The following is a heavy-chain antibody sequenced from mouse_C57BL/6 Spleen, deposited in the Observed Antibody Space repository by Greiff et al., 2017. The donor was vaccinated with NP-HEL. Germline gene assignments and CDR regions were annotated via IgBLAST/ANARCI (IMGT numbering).Heavy chain of an antibody. Sequence: VKLVESGAELVKPGASVKISCKASGYAFSSYWMNWVKQRPGKGLEWIGQIYPGDGDTNYNGKFKGKATLTADKSSSTAYMQLSSLTSEDSAVYFCARWTHYYAMDYWGQGTSVTVSS. J-gene: IGHJ4*01. V-gene: IGHV1-80*01. CDR2: IYPGDGDT. CDR3: ARWTHYYAMDY. CDR1: GYAFSSYW.